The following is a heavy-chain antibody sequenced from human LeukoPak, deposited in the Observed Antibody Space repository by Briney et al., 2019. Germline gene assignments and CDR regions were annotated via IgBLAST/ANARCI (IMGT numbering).Heavy chain of an antibody. CDR2: IYYSGST. Sequence: PSQTLSLTCTVSGGSISSDDYYWSRIRQPPGKGLEWIGYIYYSGSTYYNPSLKSRVTISVDTSKNQFSLQLSSVTAADTAVYYCARTYYYDSSGLIDYWGQGTLVTVSS. V-gene: IGHV4-30-4*01. J-gene: IGHJ4*02. CDR3: ARTYYYDSSGLIDY. D-gene: IGHD3-22*01. CDR1: GGSISSDDYY.